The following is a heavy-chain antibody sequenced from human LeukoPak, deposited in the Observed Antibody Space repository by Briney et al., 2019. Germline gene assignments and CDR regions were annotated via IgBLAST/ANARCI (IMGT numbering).Heavy chain of an antibody. CDR1: EFTFNNYA. CDR3: ARYDYGDY. CDR2: ISSSSSTI. Sequence: GGSLRLSCAASEFTFNNYAMNWVRQAPGKGLEWVSYISSSSSTIYYADSVKGRFTISRDNAKNSLYLQMNSLRAEDTAVYYCARYDYGDYWGQGTLVTVSS. V-gene: IGHV3-48*01. J-gene: IGHJ4*02.